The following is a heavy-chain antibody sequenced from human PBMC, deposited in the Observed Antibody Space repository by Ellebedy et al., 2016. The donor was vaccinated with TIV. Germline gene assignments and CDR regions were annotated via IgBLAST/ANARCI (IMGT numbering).Heavy chain of an antibody. D-gene: IGHD2-15*01. CDR3: AKDLGISPYYYYYMDV. Sequence: MPGGSLRLSCTVSGGSVSSYYWSWIRQPPGKGLEWIGHVFYSGSTNYNPTLKSRVTMSVDTSKNQFSLKLSSVTAADTAVYYCAKDLGISPYYYYYMDVWGKGTTVTVSS. CDR1: GGSVSSYY. CDR2: VFYSGST. V-gene: IGHV4-59*02. J-gene: IGHJ6*03.